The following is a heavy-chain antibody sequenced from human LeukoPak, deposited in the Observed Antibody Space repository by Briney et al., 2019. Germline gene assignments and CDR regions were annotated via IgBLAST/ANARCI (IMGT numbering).Heavy chain of an antibody. V-gene: IGHV4-39*02. D-gene: IGHD2-15*01. CDR3: ARGSGISSSVVVLKTWNPFDI. CDR1: ADSIDSSNSY. Sequence: SETLSLTCTVSADSIDSSNSYWGWIRQSPGKGLEWIGSLYSIGAVYYNPSLKSRLTISEDTSRRHLSLTLSSVTAGDTAVYYCARGSGISSSVVVLKTWNPFDIWGRGTKVTVSS. J-gene: IGHJ3*02. CDR2: LYSIGAV.